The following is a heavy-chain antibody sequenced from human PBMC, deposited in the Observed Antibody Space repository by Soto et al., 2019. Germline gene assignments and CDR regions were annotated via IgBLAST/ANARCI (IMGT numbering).Heavy chain of an antibody. D-gene: IGHD6-6*01. CDR3: ATIAARPNAAFDL. CDR1: GGSISSGAYY. J-gene: IGHJ3*01. Sequence: SETLSLTCTVSGGSISSGAYYWSWIRQHPGKGLEWIGFIHNSGTTYYNMSLKSRVTISVDTSKHQFSLNLDSVTAADTAVYYCATIAARPNAAFDLWGQGTMVTVSS. V-gene: IGHV4-31*03. CDR2: IHNSGTT.